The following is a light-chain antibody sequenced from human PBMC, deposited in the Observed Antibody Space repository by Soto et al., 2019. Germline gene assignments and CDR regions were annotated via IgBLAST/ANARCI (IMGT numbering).Light chain of an antibody. CDR3: QQRRNWYT. Sequence: EIVLTQSPATLSLSPGERATLSCRASQNVSNYLGWYQQKPGQAPRLLIYDASNRATGIPARFSGSGSGTNFTLTISSLELEYFAVYYCQQRRNWYTFGQGTKLEIK. V-gene: IGKV3-11*01. CDR2: DAS. J-gene: IGKJ2*01. CDR1: QNVSNY.